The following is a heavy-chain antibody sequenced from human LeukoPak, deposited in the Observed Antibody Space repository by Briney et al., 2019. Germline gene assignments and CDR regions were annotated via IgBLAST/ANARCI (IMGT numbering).Heavy chain of an antibody. CDR2: IYYSGST. CDR3: ARSPYYDSSGYLTSD. V-gene: IGHV4-59*12. CDR1: GGSISSYY. Sequence: NPSETLSLTCTVSGGSISSYYWSWIRQPPGKGLEWIGYIYYSGSTNYNPSLKSRVTTSVDTSKNQFSLKLSSVTAADTAVYYCARSPYYDSSGYLTSDWGQGTLVTVSS. D-gene: IGHD3-22*01. J-gene: IGHJ4*02.